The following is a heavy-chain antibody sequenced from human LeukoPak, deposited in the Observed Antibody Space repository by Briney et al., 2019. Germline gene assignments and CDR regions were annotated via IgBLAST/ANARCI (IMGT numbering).Heavy chain of an antibody. CDR3: ARGPMVRGLITSYYYYYMDV. V-gene: IGHV1-46*01. J-gene: IGHJ6*03. CDR1: GYTFTSYY. D-gene: IGHD3-10*01. CDR2: INPNFGST. Sequence: ASVKVSCKASGYTFTSYYIHWVRQAPGQGLEWMGIINPNFGSTSYAQKFQGRVTMTSDMSTSTVYMELSSLRFDDTAIYYCARGPMVRGLITSYYYYYMDVWGKGTTVTVSS.